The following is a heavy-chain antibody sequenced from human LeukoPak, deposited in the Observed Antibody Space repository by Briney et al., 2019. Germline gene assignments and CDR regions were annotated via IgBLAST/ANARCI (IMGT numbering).Heavy chain of an antibody. J-gene: IGHJ4*02. CDR3: ARGAFSGSYPTSYFDY. D-gene: IGHD1-26*01. CDR1: GFTFSSYA. V-gene: IGHV3-30*03. CDR2: ISYDGSNK. Sequence: PGGSLRLSCAASGFTFSSYAVLWVRQAPGKGPEGVALISYDGSNKYDADSVKGRFTISRDNSKNTLYLQMNSLRGDDTGVYFCARGAFSGSYPTSYFDYWGQGTLVTVSS.